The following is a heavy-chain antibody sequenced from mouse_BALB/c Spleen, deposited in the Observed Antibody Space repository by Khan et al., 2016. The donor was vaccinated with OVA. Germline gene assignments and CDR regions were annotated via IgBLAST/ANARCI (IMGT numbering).Heavy chain of an antibody. Sequence: EVELVESGGGLVKPGGSLKLSYAASGFTFSNYAMSWVRQTPEKRLEWVASISSGGSTYYPDSVKGRFTISRDNDRNILYLQMSSLRSEDTAMYYCARDYWFTYWGQGTLVTVSA. J-gene: IGHJ3*01. CDR1: GFTFSNYA. V-gene: IGHV5-6-5*01. CDR3: ARDYWFTY. CDR2: ISSGGST.